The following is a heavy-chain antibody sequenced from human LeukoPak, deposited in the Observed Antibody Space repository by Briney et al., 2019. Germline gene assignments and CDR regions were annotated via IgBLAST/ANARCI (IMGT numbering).Heavy chain of an antibody. D-gene: IGHD6-19*01. V-gene: IGHV3-9*03. CDR2: ISWNSGSI. Sequence: PGGSLRLSCAASGFTFDDYAMHWVRQAPGKGLEWISGISWNSGSIGYADSVKGRFTISRDNAKNSLYLQMNSLRAEDMASYYCAKALSSGWYAGDAFDIWGQGTMVTVSS. CDR3: AKALSSGWYAGDAFDI. J-gene: IGHJ3*02. CDR1: GFTFDDYA.